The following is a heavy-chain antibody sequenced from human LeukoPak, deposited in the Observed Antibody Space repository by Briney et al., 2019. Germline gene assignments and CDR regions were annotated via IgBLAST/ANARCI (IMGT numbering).Heavy chain of an antibody. Sequence: SETLSLTCTVSGGSISSSSYYWGCIRQPPGKGLECIGSIYYSGSTNYNPSLKSRVTISVDTSKNQFSLKLSSVTAADTAVYYCARGPGSSGYYSYYFDYWGQGTLVTVSS. D-gene: IGHD3-22*01. CDR1: GGSISSSSYY. J-gene: IGHJ4*02. V-gene: IGHV4-39*07. CDR3: ARGPGSSGYYSYYFDY. CDR2: IYYSGST.